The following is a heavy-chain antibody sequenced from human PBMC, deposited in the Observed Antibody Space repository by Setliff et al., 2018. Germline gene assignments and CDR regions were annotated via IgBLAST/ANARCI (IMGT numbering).Heavy chain of an antibody. J-gene: IGHJ3*02. CDR2: IHYSGST. D-gene: IGHD1-26*01. CDR1: GYSISSSSYY. CDR3: ARGGDSGSYFLANHDAFDI. Sequence: SETLSLTCAVSGYSISSSSYYWGWIRQPPGKGLEWIGSIHYSGSTYYNPSLKSRVTISIDTSKNQFSLKLSSVTAADTAVYYCARGGDSGSYFLANHDAFDIWGQGTMVTVSS. V-gene: IGHV4-39*07.